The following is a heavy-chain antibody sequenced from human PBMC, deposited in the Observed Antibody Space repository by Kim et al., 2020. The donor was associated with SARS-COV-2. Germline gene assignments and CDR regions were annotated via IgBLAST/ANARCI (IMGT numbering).Heavy chain of an antibody. J-gene: IGHJ1*01. CDR3: AKDAAIGDGRDI. Sequence: GGSLRLSCEGSGFSFGGYAMNWVRQAPGKGLEWVSAISASGSATVYADSVRGRFTISRDNSKKTLYLQMNSLRVEDKAIYYCAKDAAIGDGRDIWGQGTLATVSS. CDR2: ISASGSAT. D-gene: IGHD2-21*01. V-gene: IGHV3-23*01. CDR1: GFSFGGYA.